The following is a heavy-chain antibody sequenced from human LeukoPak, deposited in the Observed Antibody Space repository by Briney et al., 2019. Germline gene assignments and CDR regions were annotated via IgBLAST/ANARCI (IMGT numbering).Heavy chain of an antibody. D-gene: IGHD6-19*01. CDR3: AREGRNSSGWTVDY. Sequence: GGSLRLSCAASGFTFSSYSMNWVRQARGKGLEWVSSISSSSSYIYYADSVKGRFTISRDNAKNSLYLQMNSLRAEDTAVYYCAREGRNSSGWTVDYRGQGTLVTVSS. CDR1: GFTFSSYS. V-gene: IGHV3-21*01. CDR2: ISSSSSYI. J-gene: IGHJ4*02.